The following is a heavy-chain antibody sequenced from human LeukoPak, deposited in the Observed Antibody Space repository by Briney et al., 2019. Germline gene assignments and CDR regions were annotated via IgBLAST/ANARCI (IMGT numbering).Heavy chain of an antibody. CDR2: IPYDGTNK. V-gene: IGHV3-30-3*01. CDR3: ARSGGSVWYGMDY. D-gene: IGHD6-13*01. Sequence: GRALRLSCAASGFPFNTYAMNWVRQAPGKGLEWVAAIPYDGTNKYYGGSVKGRFTISRDNSKNTLYLQVTSLRVEDSAMYYCARSGGSVWYGMDYWGQGTLVTVSS. J-gene: IGHJ4*02. CDR1: GFPFNTYA.